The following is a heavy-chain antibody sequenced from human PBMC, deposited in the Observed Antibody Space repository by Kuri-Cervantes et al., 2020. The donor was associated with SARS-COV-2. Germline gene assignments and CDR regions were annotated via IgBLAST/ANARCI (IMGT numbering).Heavy chain of an antibody. V-gene: IGHV4-4*07. CDR3: ARVRGSHYYYYYMDV. J-gene: IGHJ6*03. Sequence: ESLKISCSVSEGSMRAHYYSWIRQTAAMGLEWIGRVYISGSTNYNPSLKGRVTMSVDTSKSQFSLELTSVTAADTAVYYCARVRGSHYYYYYMDVWGKGTTVTISS. CDR1: EGSMRAHY. CDR2: VYISGST. D-gene: IGHD6-13*01.